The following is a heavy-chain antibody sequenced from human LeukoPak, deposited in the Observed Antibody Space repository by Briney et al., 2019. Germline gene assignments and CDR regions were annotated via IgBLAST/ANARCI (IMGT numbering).Heavy chain of an antibody. J-gene: IGHJ4*02. CDR1: GFTFSSYA. Sequence: GGSLRLSCAASGFTFSSYAMHWVRQAPGKGLEWVAVMSYDGSNKYYADSVKGRFTISRDNSKNTLYLQMNSLRAEDTAVYYCARDLDGTMHDGDYWGQGTLVTVSS. CDR2: MSYDGSNK. D-gene: IGHD1-14*01. CDR3: ARDLDGTMHDGDY. V-gene: IGHV3-30-3*01.